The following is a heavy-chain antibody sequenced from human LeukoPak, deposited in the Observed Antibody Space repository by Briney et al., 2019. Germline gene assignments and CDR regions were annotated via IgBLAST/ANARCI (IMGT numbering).Heavy chain of an antibody. D-gene: IGHD2-8*01. V-gene: IGHV3-53*01. CDR2: ITAPGDAT. CDR3: AKAFGTNGYFQLPIDF. J-gene: IGHJ4*02. Sequence: GGSLRLSCAASGFTVSSNYMTWVRQAPGKGLEWVSAITAPGDATYYADSVKGRFSISRDNSKNTLYLLLNSLRVEDTALYYCAKAFGTNGYFQLPIDFWGQGTLVTVSS. CDR1: GFTVSSNY.